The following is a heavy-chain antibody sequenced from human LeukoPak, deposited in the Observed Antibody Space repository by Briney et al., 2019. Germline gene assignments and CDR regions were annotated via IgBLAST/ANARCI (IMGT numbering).Heavy chain of an antibody. Sequence: SETLSLTCAVYGGSFSGYYWSWIRQPPGKGLEWIGEINHSGSTNYNPSLKSRVTISVDTSKNQFSLKLSSVTAADTAVYYCARRCSSTSCYGWFGPWGQGTLVTVSS. D-gene: IGHD2-2*01. J-gene: IGHJ5*02. CDR3: ARRCSSTSCYGWFGP. CDR2: INHSGST. CDR1: GGSFSGYY. V-gene: IGHV4-34*01.